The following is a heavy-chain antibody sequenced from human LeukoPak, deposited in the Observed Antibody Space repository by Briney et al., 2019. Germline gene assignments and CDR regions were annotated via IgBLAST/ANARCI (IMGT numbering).Heavy chain of an antibody. J-gene: IGHJ4*02. Sequence: SETLSLTCTVSDYSISSGYYWSWIRQPAGKGLEWIGRIYTSGSTNYNPSLKSRVTMSVDTSKNQFSLKLSSVTAADTAVYYCARDQYYYDSRALKYYFDYWGQGTLVTVSS. CDR1: DYSISSGYY. CDR3: ARDQYYYDSRALKYYFDY. D-gene: IGHD3-22*01. CDR2: IYTSGST. V-gene: IGHV4-4*07.